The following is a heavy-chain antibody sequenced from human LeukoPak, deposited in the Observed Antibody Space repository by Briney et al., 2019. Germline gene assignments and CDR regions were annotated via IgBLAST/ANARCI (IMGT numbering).Heavy chain of an antibody. V-gene: IGHV4-59*01. CDR2: IYYSGST. D-gene: IGHD5-12*01. J-gene: IGHJ5*02. Sequence: SETLSLTCTVSGGSTSIYYGGWTGHPPGKGLEWIGYIYYSGSTNYNPSLKSRVTISVDTSKNQFSLKLSSVTAADTAVYYCAATIKYWFDPWGQGTLVTVSS. CDR1: GGSTSIYY. CDR3: AATIKYWFDP.